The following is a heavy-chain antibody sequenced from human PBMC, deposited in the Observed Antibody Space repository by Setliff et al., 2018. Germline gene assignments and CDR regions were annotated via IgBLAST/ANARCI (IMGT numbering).Heavy chain of an antibody. CDR1: GYSISNDYF. Sequence: PSETLSLTCTVSGYSISNDYFWGWIRQPPGKGLEWIGSIYHSGSTSYYPSLKSRVTISVDTSKNQFSLNLSSVTAADTAVYYCAKHRSYFDSWGQGTLVTVST. V-gene: IGHV4-38-2*02. CDR2: IYHSGST. J-gene: IGHJ4*02. CDR3: AKHRSYFDS.